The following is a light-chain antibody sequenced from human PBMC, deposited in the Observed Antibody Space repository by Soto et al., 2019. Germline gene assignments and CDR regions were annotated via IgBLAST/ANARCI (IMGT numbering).Light chain of an antibody. CDR1: SSNIGSNT. CDR2: SNN. J-gene: IGLJ1*01. V-gene: IGLV1-44*01. Sequence: VLTQPPSASGTPGQRVTISCSGSSSNIGSNTVNWYQQLPGTAPKLLIYSNNQRPSGVPDRFSGSKSGTSASLAISGLQSEDEADYYCAEWDDSLNGYVFGTGTKVTVL. CDR3: AEWDDSLNGYV.